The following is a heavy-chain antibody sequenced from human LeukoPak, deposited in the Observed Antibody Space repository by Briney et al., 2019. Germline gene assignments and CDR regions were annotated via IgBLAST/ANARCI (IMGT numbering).Heavy chain of an antibody. D-gene: IGHD3-10*01. J-gene: IGHJ5*02. CDR2: ISSSGSTI. Sequence: PGGSPRLSCAASGFTFSSYEMNWVRQAPGKGLEWVSYISSSGSTIYYADSVKGRFTISRDNAKNSLYLQMNSLRAEDTAVYYCARYYYGSGSYHNWFDPWGQGTLVTVSS. CDR1: GFTFSSYE. CDR3: ARYYYGSGSYHNWFDP. V-gene: IGHV3-48*03.